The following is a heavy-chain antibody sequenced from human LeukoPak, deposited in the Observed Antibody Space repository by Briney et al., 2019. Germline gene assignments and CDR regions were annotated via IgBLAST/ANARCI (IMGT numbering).Heavy chain of an antibody. J-gene: IGHJ6*03. V-gene: IGHV1-8*02. CDR1: GYTFTRYD. CDR3: ARCLRYGDPRYYYYYMDV. Sequence: RASVKVSRKASGYTFTRYDINWVRQPTGQGLGWMGWMNPNSGNAGYAQKFQGRVTMSRNTSISTAYMELSSLRSEDTAVYYCARCLRYGDPRYYYYYMDVWGKGTTVTISS. D-gene: IGHD4-17*01. CDR2: MNPNSGNA.